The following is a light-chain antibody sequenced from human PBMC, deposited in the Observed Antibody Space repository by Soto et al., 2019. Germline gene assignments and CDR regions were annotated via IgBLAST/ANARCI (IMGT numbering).Light chain of an antibody. J-gene: IGLJ1*01. CDR3: SSYEGTNNLYV. V-gene: IGLV2-8*01. CDR1: SSDIGGYNY. Sequence: QSALTQPPSASGSPGQSVTISCTGTSSDIGGYNYVSWYQQHPGKVPKLIIYEVIKRPSWVPDRFSGSRSGNTASLTVSGLQAEDEADYYCSSYEGTNNLYVFGTGTKVTVL. CDR2: EVI.